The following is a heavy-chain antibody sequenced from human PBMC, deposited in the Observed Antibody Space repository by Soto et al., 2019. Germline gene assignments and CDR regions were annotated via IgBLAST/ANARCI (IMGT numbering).Heavy chain of an antibody. J-gene: IGHJ5*02. V-gene: IGHV4-61*08. Sequence: PSETLSLTCTVSGGSISSGGYYWSWIRQPPGKGLEWIAYIYYSGSTNYNPSLKSRVTISVDTSKNQFSLKLSSVTAADTAVYYCARGASWFGPWGQGTLVTVSS. CDR3: ARGASWFGP. CDR2: IYYSGST. CDR1: GGSISSGGYY.